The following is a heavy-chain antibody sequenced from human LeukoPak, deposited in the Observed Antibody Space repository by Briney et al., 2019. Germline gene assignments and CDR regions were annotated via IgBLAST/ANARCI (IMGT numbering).Heavy chain of an antibody. CDR3: ARDRDYSPDY. J-gene: IGHJ4*02. CDR2: ISAYSGNT. CDR1: GYTFTTNG. V-gene: IGHV1-18*01. D-gene: IGHD2-21*01. Sequence: ASVKVSCKASGYTFTTNGISWVRQAPGQGLEWMGWISAYSGNTIYAQKLQGRVTMTTDTSTTTAYMELRSLRSDDTAVYYCARDRDYSPDYWGRGTLVTVSS.